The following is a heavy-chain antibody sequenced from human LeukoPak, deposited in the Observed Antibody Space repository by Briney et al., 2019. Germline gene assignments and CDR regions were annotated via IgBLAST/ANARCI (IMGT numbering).Heavy chain of an antibody. CDR1: GFTFRSHA. D-gene: IGHD2-21*01. CDR3: AKDFRVGYSAHFDY. Sequence: GGSLRLSCVGSGFTFRSHAMSWVRQAPEKGQEFVSGIYENGGTTYYADSVKGRFSISRDNSKNTLYLQMDSLRGEDTAVYYCAKDFRVGYSAHFDYWGQGALVTVSS. J-gene: IGHJ4*02. CDR2: IYENGGTT. V-gene: IGHV3-23*01.